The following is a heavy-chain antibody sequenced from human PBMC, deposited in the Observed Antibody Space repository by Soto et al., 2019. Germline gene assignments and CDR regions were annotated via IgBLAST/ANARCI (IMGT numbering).Heavy chain of an antibody. CDR2: ISGGGGST. D-gene: IGHD4-17*01. CDR1: GVTFSTYT. V-gene: IGHV3-23*01. CDR3: ARGLTGYGDYVFDY. Sequence: GGSLRLSCAASGVTFSTYTLSWVRQAPGKGLEWVSTISGGGGSTYYSTSLKTRLTISKDTSKNQVVLTMTNMDPVDTATYYCARGLTGYGDYVFDYWGQGTLVTVSS. J-gene: IGHJ4*02.